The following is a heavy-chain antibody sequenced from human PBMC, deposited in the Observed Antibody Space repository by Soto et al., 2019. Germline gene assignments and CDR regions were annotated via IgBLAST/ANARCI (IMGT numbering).Heavy chain of an antibody. J-gene: IGHJ5*02. CDR2: INHSGST. D-gene: IGHD2-15*01. CDR1: GGSFSGYY. CDR3: ARVMISSGGKGIDP. Sequence: PSETLSLTCAVYGGSFSGYYWSWIRQPPGKGLEWIGEINHSGSTNYNPSLKSRVTISVDTSKNQFSLKLSSVTAADTAVYYCARVMISSGGKGIDPWGQGTLVTVSS. V-gene: IGHV4-34*01.